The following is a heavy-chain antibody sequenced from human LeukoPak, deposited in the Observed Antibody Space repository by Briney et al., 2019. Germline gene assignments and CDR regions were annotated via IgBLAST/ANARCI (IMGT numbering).Heavy chain of an antibody. CDR3: ARVYYDSGGYPVLDY. CDR2: ISGYSGVT. V-gene: IGHV1-18*01. J-gene: IGHJ4*02. Sequence: ASVKVSRKTSGYTFTHYGVSWVRQAPGQGLEWVGWISGYSGVTNYTQRLQGRVTMTTDSSTNTADMELRSLRSDDTAVYYCARVYYDSGGYPVLDYWGQGTRVTVPS. CDR1: GYTFTHYG. D-gene: IGHD3-22*01.